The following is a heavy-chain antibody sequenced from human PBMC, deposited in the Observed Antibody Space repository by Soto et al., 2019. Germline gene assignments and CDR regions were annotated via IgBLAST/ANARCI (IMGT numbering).Heavy chain of an antibody. D-gene: IGHD6-19*01. V-gene: IGHV3-23*01. CDR3: AKIFYSSSGPFDY. J-gene: IGHJ4*02. Sequence: GGSLRLSCAASGFTFSSYAMSWVRQAPGKGLEWVSGIRGGGGSTYYADSVKGRFTVSRDNSKNTLYLQMDSLRAEDTAVYYCAKIFYSSSGPFDYWGQGTLVTVSS. CDR2: IRGGGGST. CDR1: GFTFSSYA.